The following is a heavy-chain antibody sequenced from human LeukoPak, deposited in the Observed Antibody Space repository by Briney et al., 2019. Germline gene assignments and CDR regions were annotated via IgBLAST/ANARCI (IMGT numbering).Heavy chain of an antibody. CDR2: IWPDGSNK. J-gene: IGHJ4*02. CDR1: GFTFNSYG. CDR3: ARDYCRTTSCLES. D-gene: IGHD2-2*01. V-gene: IGHV3-33*01. Sequence: GGSLRLSCAASGFTFNSYGMFWVRQAPGKGLEWVAFIWPDGSNKLYGDPVKGRFTISRDNSKNTVYLQMNSLRAEDTAVYYCARDYCRTTSCLESWGQGTLVTVSS.